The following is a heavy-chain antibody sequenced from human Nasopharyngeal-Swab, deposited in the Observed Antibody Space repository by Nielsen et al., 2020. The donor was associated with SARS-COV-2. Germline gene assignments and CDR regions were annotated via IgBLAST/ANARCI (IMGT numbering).Heavy chain of an antibody. J-gene: IGHJ4*02. D-gene: IGHD6-13*01. CDR3: AKDRYSWVAAAAPGVYLDY. CDR1: GFTFSSYA. CDR2: ISGSGGST. V-gene: IGHV3-23*01. Sequence: GESLKISCAASGFTFSSYAMSWVRQAPGKGLEWVSAISGSGGSTYYADSVKGRFTISRDNSKNTLYLQMNSLRAEDTAVYYCAKDRYSWVAAAAPGVYLDYWGQGTLVTVSS.